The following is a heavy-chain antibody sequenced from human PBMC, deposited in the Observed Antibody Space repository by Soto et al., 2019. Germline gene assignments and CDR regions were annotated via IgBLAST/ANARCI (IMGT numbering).Heavy chain of an antibody. V-gene: IGHV4-31*03. Sequence: ASETLSLTCTVSGGSISSGGYYWSWIRQHPGKGLEWIGYIYYSGSTYYNPSLKSRVTISVDTSKNQFSLKLSSVTAADTAVYYCARKGVYTAISAWGQGTLVTVSS. CDR3: ARKGVYTAISA. CDR2: IYYSGST. J-gene: IGHJ5*02. CDR1: GGSISSGGYY. D-gene: IGHD5-18*01.